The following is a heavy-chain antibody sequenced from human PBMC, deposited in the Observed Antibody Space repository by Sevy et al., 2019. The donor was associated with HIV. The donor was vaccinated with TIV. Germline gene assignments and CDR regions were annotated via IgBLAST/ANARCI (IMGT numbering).Heavy chain of an antibody. CDR1: GFSFINYA. J-gene: IGHJ4*02. Sequence: GGSLRLSCAASGFSFINYAMTWVRQSPGKGLEWVSSLSGSGAHTYYIDSVKGRFTISRDNFKNILYLQMNSLRVEDTAVYFCSRTGELFDFWSQGALVTVSS. V-gene: IGHV3-23*01. CDR2: LSGSGAHT. CDR3: SRTGELFDF. D-gene: IGHD1-7*01.